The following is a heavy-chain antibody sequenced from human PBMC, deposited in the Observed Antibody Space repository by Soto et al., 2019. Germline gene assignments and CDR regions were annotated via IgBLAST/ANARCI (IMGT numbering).Heavy chain of an antibody. D-gene: IGHD3-16*01. CDR1: LFTFRDSW. CDR2: IKQDGSEK. V-gene: IGHV3-7*01. CDR3: ASLGRHG. Sequence: RGFLRLWCAASLFTFRDSWMDWVRQAPGKGPEWVANIKQDGSEKNYVDSVKGRFTISRDNAKNSLYLQMNSLRAEDTAVYYCASLGRHGWGQGTTVT. J-gene: IGHJ6*02.